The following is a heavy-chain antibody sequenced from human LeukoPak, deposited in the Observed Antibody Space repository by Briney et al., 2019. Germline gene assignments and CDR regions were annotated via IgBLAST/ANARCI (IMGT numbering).Heavy chain of an antibody. V-gene: IGHV3-48*04. D-gene: IGHD4-17*01. CDR3: AKDPNGDYVGAFDF. CDR1: GFTFSAYD. CDR2: ISSSSTTK. J-gene: IGHJ3*01. Sequence: GGSLRLSCAASGFTFSAYDMNWVRQAPGKGLKWLSYISSSSTTKYHADSVKGRFTISRDNTKNSLYLQMNSLRAEDTGVYYCAKDPNGDYVGAFDFWGQGTMVTVSS.